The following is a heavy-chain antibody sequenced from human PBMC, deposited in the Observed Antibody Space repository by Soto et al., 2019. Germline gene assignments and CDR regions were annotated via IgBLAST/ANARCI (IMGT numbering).Heavy chain of an antibody. CDR1: GDGFTYYR. Sequence: VPAMVYCKAFGDGFTYYRIHWVRQAPGQGIQWLGRINNKSGGPSTAQKFQGCVKMTKDTNISPASMELTSLRSDDTAIYYCARGDSTDCSNGVCSFFYNHAMDFW. J-gene: IGHJ6*01. CDR2: INNKSGGP. CDR3: ARGDSTDCSNGVCSFFYNHAMDF. V-gene: IGHV1-2*04. D-gene: IGHD2-8*01.